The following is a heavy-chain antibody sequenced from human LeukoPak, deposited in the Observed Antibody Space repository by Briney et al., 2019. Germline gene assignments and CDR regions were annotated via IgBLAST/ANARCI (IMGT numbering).Heavy chain of an antibody. D-gene: IGHD1-26*01. J-gene: IGHJ4*02. CDR2: IYYTGDT. CDR1: GGSISSGGYY. CDR3: ARQRLWADY. V-gene: IGHV4-39*01. Sequence: SETLSLTCTVSGGSISSGGYYWSWIRQPPGKGLEWIGTIYYTGDTYYNPSLKSRVTISVDTSKNHFSLKLSSVTAADTAVYYCARQRLWADYWGQGTLVTVSS.